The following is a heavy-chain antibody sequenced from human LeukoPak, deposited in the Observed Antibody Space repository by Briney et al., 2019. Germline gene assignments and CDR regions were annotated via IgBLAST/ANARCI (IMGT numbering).Heavy chain of an antibody. CDR2: IYYSGST. Sequence: PSETLSLTCTVSGGSISSSSYYWGWIRQPPGKGLEWIGSIYYSGSTYYNPSLKSRVTISVDTSKNQFSLKLSSVTAADTAVYYCARHVRDGCGEYYFDYWGQGTLVTVSS. D-gene: IGHD5-24*01. CDR3: ARHVRDGCGEYYFDY. J-gene: IGHJ4*02. V-gene: IGHV4-39*01. CDR1: GGSISSSSYY.